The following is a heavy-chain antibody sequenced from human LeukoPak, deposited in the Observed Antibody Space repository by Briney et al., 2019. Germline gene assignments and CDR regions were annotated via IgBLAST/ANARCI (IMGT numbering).Heavy chain of an antibody. V-gene: IGHV1-2*02. CDR3: ARYIPQGDWFDP. J-gene: IGHJ5*02. D-gene: IGHD1-26*01. CDR1: GYTFTDNY. Sequence: ASVKVSFKASGYTFTDNYIHWVRQAPGQGLEWMGWINADSGDTRYAQKFQGRVTMTRDTSLSTAYMEVSRLNYDDTAVYYCARYIPQGDWFDPWGQGTLVTVSS. CDR2: INADSGDT.